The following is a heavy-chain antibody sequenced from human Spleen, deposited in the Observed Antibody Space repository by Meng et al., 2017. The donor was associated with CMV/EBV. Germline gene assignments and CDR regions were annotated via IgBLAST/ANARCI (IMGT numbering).Heavy chain of an antibody. D-gene: IGHD2-8*01. CDR2: TYYRSKLYN. V-gene: IGHV6-1*01. Sequence: QVQLQQSGPVLLKPSQTLSLTCASSGDSFSSNSAAWTWIRQSPSRGLEWLGRTYYRSKLYNDYAVSVKSRITINPDTSKNQFSLQLNSVTPEDTAVYYCARGGVYSFFDYWGQGTLVTVSS. J-gene: IGHJ4*02. CDR1: GDSFSSNSAA. CDR3: ARGGVYSFFDY.